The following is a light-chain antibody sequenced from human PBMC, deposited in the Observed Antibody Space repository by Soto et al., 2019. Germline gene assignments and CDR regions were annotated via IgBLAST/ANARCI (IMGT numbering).Light chain of an antibody. V-gene: IGKV4-1*01. CDR2: CAS. Sequence: DIVMTQSPDSLAVSLGERATINCKSSQSVLYKSNNKDYLPLCQQKPGQPPKLLIYCASTRESGVPDRLSGSGSGQDLTLNISSLHAEDVAVYSCQQYFSTPWTFGQWTKLDIK. J-gene: IGKJ1*01. CDR1: QSVLYKSNNKDY. CDR3: QQYFSTPWT.